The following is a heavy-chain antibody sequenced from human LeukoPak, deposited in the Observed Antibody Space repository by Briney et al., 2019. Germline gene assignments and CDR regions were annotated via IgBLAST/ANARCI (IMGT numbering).Heavy chain of an antibody. CDR2: VSYAGTIK. D-gene: IGHD4-17*01. CDR3: ARDQSDYGDYFDY. V-gene: IGHV3-30*03. CDR1: GFTFSSYG. Sequence: PGRSLRLSCAASGFTFSSYGIHWVRQAPGKGLEWVAVVSYAGTIKYYADSVKGRFTISRDNAKNSLYLQMNSLRDEDTAVYHCARDQSDYGDYFDYWGQGTLVTLSS. J-gene: IGHJ4*02.